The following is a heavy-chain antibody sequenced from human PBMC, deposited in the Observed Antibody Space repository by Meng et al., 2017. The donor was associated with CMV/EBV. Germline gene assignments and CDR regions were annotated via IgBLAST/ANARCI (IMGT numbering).Heavy chain of an antibody. Sequence: QVQPPESGPGRVKPSETLSLTCTASGGSISSYYWSWIRQPAGKGLEWIGRIYTSGSTNYNPSLKSRVTMSVDTSKNQFSLKLSSVTAADTAVYYCAREDIVVVPAARGFDYWGQGTLVTVSS. D-gene: IGHD2-2*01. CDR1: GGSISSYY. J-gene: IGHJ4*02. V-gene: IGHV4-4*07. CDR2: IYTSGST. CDR3: AREDIVVVPAARGFDY.